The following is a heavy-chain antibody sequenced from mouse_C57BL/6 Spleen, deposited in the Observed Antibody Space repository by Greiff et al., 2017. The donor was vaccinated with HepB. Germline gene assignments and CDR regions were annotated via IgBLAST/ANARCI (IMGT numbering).Heavy chain of an antibody. CDR2: IRSKSNNYAT. Sequence: EVMLVESGGGLVQPKGSLKLSCAASGFSFNTYAMNWVRQAPGKGLEWVARIRSKSNNYATYYADSVKDRFTISRDDSESMLYLQMNNLKTEDTAMYYCVRLEDYYGSSPYWYFDVWGTGTTVTVSS. V-gene: IGHV10-1*01. J-gene: IGHJ1*03. CDR1: GFSFNTYA. D-gene: IGHD1-1*01. CDR3: VRLEDYYGSSPYWYFDV.